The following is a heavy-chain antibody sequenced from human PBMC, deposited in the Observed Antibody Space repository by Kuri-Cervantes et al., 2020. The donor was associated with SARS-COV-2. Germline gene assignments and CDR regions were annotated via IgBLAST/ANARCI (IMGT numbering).Heavy chain of an antibody. CDR1: GYTFTDYD. V-gene: IGHV1-2*02. CDR3: ATDLMVRGVIRLDY. CDR2: MNPNSGGT. Sequence: ASVKVSCKASGYTFTDYDINWVRQTPGEGLEWMGWMNPNSGGTNYAQKFQGRVTMTRDTSISTAYMELSRLRSDDTAVYYCATDLMVRGVIRLDYWGQGTLVTVSS. J-gene: IGHJ4*02. D-gene: IGHD3-10*01.